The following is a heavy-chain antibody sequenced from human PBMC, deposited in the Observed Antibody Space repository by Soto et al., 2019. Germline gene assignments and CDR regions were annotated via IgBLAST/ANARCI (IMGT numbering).Heavy chain of an antibody. D-gene: IGHD5-18*01. CDR3: AADKGDSYGYGNY. J-gene: IGHJ4*02. V-gene: IGHV1-58*01. CDR2: IVVGSGST. Sequence: SVKVSCKASGFTFTNSAVQWVRQARGQRLEWIGWIVVGSGSTNYAQKFQERVTITRDMSTTTAYMELSSLRSEDTAVYYCAADKGDSYGYGNYWGQGTLVTVSS. CDR1: GFTFTNSA.